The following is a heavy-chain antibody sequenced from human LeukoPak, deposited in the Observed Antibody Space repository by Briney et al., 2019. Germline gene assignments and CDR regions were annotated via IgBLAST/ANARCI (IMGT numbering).Heavy chain of an antibody. CDR2: ISYDGSNK. CDR1: GFTFSSYG. J-gene: IGHJ6*02. V-gene: IGHV3-30*03. Sequence: GGSLRLSCAASGFTFSSYGMHWVRQAPGKGLEWVTVISYDGSNKYYADSVKGRFTISRDNSKDTLYLQMNSLRAEDTAVYYCARRPIKYYYYGMDVWGQGTTVTVSS. CDR3: ARRPIKYYYYGMDV.